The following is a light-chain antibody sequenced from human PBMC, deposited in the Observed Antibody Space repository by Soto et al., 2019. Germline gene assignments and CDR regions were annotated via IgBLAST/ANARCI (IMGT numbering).Light chain of an antibody. CDR2: DAS. CDR3: QEYNNALHGT. J-gene: IGKJ1*01. V-gene: IGKV1-27*01. Sequence: DIQMTQSPSSLSASVGDRVTITCRASQGLSNYLAWYQQKPGKVPDLLIYDASTLQSGVPSRFSGSGSGTDFTLTISSLQPEDVATYYCQEYNNALHGTFGQGTKVEIK. CDR1: QGLSNY.